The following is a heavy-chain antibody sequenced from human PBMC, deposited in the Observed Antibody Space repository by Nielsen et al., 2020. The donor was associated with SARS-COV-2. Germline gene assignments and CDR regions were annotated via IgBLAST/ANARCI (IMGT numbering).Heavy chain of an antibody. D-gene: IGHD3-16*01. V-gene: IGHV3-21*01. CDR2: ISSSSSYI. Sequence: WIRQPPGKGLEWVSSISSSSSYIYYADSVKGRFTISRDNAKNSLYLQMNSLRAEDTAVYYCARGGGGYWGQGTLVTVSS. CDR3: ARGGGGY. J-gene: IGHJ4*02.